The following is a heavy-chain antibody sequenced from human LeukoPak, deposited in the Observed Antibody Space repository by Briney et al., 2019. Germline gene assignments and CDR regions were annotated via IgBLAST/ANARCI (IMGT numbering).Heavy chain of an antibody. CDR2: IYTTGTT. CDR1: GGFISSYY. D-gene: IGHD3-10*01. CDR3: AKVAKYYYGSETYFFFDH. V-gene: IGHV4-4*07. Sequence: SETLSLTCTVSGGFISSYYWSWIRQPAGKGLEWIGHIYTTGTTNYNPSLKSRVTMSIDTSKNQFSLNLRSVTAADTAVYYCAKVAKYYYGSETYFFFDHWGQGTLVTVSS. J-gene: IGHJ4*02.